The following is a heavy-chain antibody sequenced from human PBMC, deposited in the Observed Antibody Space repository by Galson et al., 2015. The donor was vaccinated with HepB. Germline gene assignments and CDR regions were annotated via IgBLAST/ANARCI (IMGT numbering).Heavy chain of an antibody. Sequence: CAISGDSVSSNIAAWNWIRQSPSRGLEWLERTYYRSKWSSDYAVSVKGRITIDPDTSKNQFSLQLNSVTPEDTAVYYCTRGHYYHSSGIYYFDYWGQGTLVTVSS. J-gene: IGHJ4*02. D-gene: IGHD3-22*01. CDR1: GDSVSSNIAA. V-gene: IGHV6-1*01. CDR2: TYYRSKWSS. CDR3: TRGHYYHSSGIYYFDY.